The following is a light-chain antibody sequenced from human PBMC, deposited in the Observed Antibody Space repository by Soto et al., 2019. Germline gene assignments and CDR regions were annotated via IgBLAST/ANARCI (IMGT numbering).Light chain of an antibody. CDR1: QSISIW. V-gene: IGKV1-5*03. CDR2: KTS. Sequence: DIHMTQSPSTLSASVGDRVTITCRASQSISIWLAWYQQKPGKAPNLLIYKTSSLETGAPSRFSGSGSGTAFTLTIRRLQPDDFATYYCQHWNDYSWTFGQGAKVEV. J-gene: IGKJ1*01. CDR3: QHWNDYSWT.